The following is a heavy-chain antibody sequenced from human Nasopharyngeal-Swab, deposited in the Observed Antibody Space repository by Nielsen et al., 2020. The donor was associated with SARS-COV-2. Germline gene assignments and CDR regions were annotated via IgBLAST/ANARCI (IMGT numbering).Heavy chain of an antibody. CDR1: GFTFSSYG. CDR2: ISYDGSNK. V-gene: IGHV3-30*03. J-gene: IGHJ6*02. Sequence: GESLKISCAASGFTFSSYGMHWVRQAPGKGLEWVAVISYDGSNKYYADSVKGRFTISRDNSKNTLYLQMNSLRAEDTAVYYCARDLYKGRIISVWGSYRPYYYGMDVWGQGTTVTVSS. D-gene: IGHD3-16*02. CDR3: ARDLYKGRIISVWGSYRPYYYGMDV.